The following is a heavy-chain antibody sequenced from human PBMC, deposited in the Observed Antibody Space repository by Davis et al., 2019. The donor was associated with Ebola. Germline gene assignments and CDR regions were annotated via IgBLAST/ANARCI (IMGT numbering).Heavy chain of an antibody. CDR3: ARGGVRFLDLYYYYGMDV. D-gene: IGHD3-3*01. CDR1: GGSISSSSYY. V-gene: IGHV4-39*07. CDR2: IYYSGST. Sequence: PGGSLRLSCTVSGGSISSSSYYWGWIRQPPGKGLEWIGSIYYSGSTNYNPSLKSRVTISVDKSKNQFSLKLSSVTAADTAVYYCARGGVRFLDLYYYYGMDVWGQGTTVTVSS. J-gene: IGHJ6*02.